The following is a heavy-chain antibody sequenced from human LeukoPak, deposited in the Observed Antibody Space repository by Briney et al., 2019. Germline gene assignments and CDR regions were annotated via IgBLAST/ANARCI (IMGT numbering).Heavy chain of an antibody. CDR1: GYTFTSYG. J-gene: IGHJ5*02. D-gene: IGHD6-19*01. CDR3: ARVNSGWSTGLYVRFDP. Sequence: ASVKVSCKASGYTFTSYGISWVRQAPGQALEWIGWISAYNGNTNYAQKLQGRVTMTTDTSTSTAYMELRSLRSDDTAVYYCARVNSGWSTGLYVRFDPWGQGTLVTVSS. V-gene: IGHV1-18*01. CDR2: ISAYNGNT.